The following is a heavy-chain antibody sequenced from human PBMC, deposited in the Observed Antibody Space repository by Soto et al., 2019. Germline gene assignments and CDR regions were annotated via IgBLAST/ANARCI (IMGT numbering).Heavy chain of an antibody. J-gene: IGHJ6*02. CDR3: ARGGQQLHGMDV. CDR1: GFTFSDYY. D-gene: IGHD6-13*01. Sequence: QVQLVESGGCVVKPGGSLKLSSAASGFTFSDYYMTWIRQAPGKGLEWVSYISSSGSPIYYADSVKGRFTISRDNAKNSLYLQMNSLRAEDTAVYYCARGGQQLHGMDVWGQGTTVTVSS. CDR2: ISSSGSPI. V-gene: IGHV3-11*01.